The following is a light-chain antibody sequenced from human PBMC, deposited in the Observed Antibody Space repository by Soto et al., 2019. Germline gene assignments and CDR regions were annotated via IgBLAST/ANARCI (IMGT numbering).Light chain of an antibody. CDR1: QAVSSIL. Sequence: EVVLTQSPGTLSLSPGERATLSCRASQAVSSILLAWYQQKPGQAPRLLIYGASSRDTGIPDRFSGSGSGTDFTLTVSRLEPEEFSVYYCQQHGTSPIFGGGTKVEIK. CDR2: GAS. CDR3: QQHGTSPI. J-gene: IGKJ4*01. V-gene: IGKV3-20*01.